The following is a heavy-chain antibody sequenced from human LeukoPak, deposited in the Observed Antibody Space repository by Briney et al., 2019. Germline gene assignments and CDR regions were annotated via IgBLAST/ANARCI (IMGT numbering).Heavy chain of an antibody. CDR1: GDSIGRGAFY. CDR2: IYYSGNL. Sequence: SETLSLTCDVSGDSIGRGAFYWGWVRQSPERGLEWIGSIYYSGNLYNNPSLKSRVTVSIDTSKNRFSLRLKSVTAADTAVYYCARGLTGGWAAVFDYWGQGTLVTVSS. V-gene: IGHV4-39*02. J-gene: IGHJ4*02. D-gene: IGHD1-26*01. CDR3: ARGLTGGWAAVFDY.